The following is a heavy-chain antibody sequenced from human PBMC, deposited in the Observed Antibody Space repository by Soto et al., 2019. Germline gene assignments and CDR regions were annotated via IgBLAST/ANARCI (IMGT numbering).Heavy chain of an antibody. Sequence: SETLSLTCTVSGGSISSYYWSWIRQPPGKGLEWIGHISHSGRTFYNTSLKSRATISVDRSKNQFSLKLSSVTAADTAVYYCARIAFSDYFDSSAYPDYWGQGTLVTVSS. D-gene: IGHD3-22*01. CDR3: ARIAFSDYFDSSAYPDY. CDR2: ISHSGRT. CDR1: GGSISSYY. J-gene: IGHJ4*02. V-gene: IGHV4-59*12.